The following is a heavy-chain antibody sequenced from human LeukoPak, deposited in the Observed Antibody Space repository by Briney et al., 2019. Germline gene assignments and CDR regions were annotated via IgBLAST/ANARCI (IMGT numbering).Heavy chain of an antibody. CDR1: GGTFSSYA. Sequence: SVKVSCKASGGTFSSYAFTWVRQAPGQGLEWMGGIIPMFGTANYAQKFRGRVTITADDSTSTAYMELSSLRSEDTAVYYCAKFVKWAPTHFDSWGQGTLVTVSS. J-gene: IGHJ4*02. CDR3: AKFVKWAPTHFDS. D-gene: IGHD2-21*01. V-gene: IGHV1-69*13. CDR2: IIPMFGTA.